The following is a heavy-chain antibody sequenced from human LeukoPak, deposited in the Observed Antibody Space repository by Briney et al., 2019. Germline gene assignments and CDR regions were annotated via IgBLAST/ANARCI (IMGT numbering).Heavy chain of an antibody. V-gene: IGHV4-59*11. CDR2: IYYSEST. Sequence: SETLSLTCTVSGGSISSHYWSWIRQPPGKGLEWIGYIYYSESTNYNPSLKSRVTISVDTSKNQFSLKLSSVTAADTAVYYCARDAPPMGYFDYWGQGTLVTVSS. J-gene: IGHJ4*02. D-gene: IGHD1-26*01. CDR3: ARDAPPMGYFDY. CDR1: GGSISSHY.